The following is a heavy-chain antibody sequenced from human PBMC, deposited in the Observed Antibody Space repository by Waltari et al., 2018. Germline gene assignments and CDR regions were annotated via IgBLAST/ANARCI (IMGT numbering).Heavy chain of an antibody. Sequence: EVQLLQSGTELKKPGSTVKISCKVSGYRFPDYYIHWVHQAPGKGPQWMGLVDPEDGETIYAERFQGRVTITADTSTETAFMELSSLTSDDTAVYYCVTALGDRSSASRPFDVWGLGTLITVSS. V-gene: IGHV1-69-2*01. CDR3: VTALGDRSSASRPFDV. D-gene: IGHD3-10*01. CDR1: GYRFPDYY. CDR2: VDPEDGET. J-gene: IGHJ3*01.